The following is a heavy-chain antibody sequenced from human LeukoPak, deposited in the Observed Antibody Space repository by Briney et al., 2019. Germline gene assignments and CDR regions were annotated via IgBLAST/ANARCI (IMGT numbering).Heavy chain of an antibody. D-gene: IGHD3-10*01. CDR3: AKDGYYDGSGSHEYFQH. CDR2: IRYDGSNK. V-gene: IGHV3-30*02. Sequence: GGPLRLSCAASGFPFSSYGMHWVRQAPGKRLEWVAFIRYDGSNKYYADSVKGRFTISRDNSQNTLYLQMNSLRAEDTAVYYCAKDGYYDGSGSHEYFQHWGQGTLVTVSS. J-gene: IGHJ1*01. CDR1: GFPFSSYG.